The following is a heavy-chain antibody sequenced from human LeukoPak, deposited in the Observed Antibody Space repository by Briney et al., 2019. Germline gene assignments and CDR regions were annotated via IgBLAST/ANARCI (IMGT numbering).Heavy chain of an antibody. D-gene: IGHD5-24*01. CDR2: INHSGST. J-gene: IGHJ4*02. CDR1: GGSFSGYY. CDR3: ARVSREKWLPHMKASYYFDY. Sequence: SETLSLTCAVYGGSFSGYYWSWIRQPPGKGLEWIGEINHSGSTNYNPSLKSRVTISVDTSKNQFSLKLSSVTAADTAVYYCARVSREKWLPHMKASYYFDYWGQGTLVTVSS. V-gene: IGHV4-34*01.